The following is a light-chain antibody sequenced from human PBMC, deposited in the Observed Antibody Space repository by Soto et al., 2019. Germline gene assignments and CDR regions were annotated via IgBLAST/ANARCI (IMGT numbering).Light chain of an antibody. J-gene: IGLJ1*01. V-gene: IGLV2-14*01. CDR1: SRDVGGSNY. Sequence: QAVVIQPASVSGSPGQSITISCTGTSRDVGGSNYVSWYQHHPHRAPKLLIYEVNYRPSGVSSRFSGSKSGNTASLTISGLQAEDEADYYCSSYISSNTLEVFGVGTKVTVL. CDR2: EVN. CDR3: SSYISSNTLEV.